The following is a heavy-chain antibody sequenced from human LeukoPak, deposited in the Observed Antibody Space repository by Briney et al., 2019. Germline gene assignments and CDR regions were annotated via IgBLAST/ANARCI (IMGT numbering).Heavy chain of an antibody. V-gene: IGHV3-30-3*01. CDR3: ARDRGVVVVAATRPDY. J-gene: IGHJ4*02. CDR2: ISYDGSNK. D-gene: IGHD2-15*01. CDR1: GCTFSSYA. Sequence: GGSLRLACAASGCTFSSYAMHWVRQAPGKGLEWVAVISYDGSNKYYADSVKGRFTISRDNSKNTLYMQMNSLRAEDTAVYYCARDRGVVVVAATRPDYWGEGILVTVSS.